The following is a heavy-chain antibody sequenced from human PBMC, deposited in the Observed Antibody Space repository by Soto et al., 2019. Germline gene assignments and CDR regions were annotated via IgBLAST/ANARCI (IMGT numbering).Heavy chain of an antibody. J-gene: IGHJ1*01. Sequence: HPGGSLRLSCAASGFTFSNYAVHCVRQAPGKGLEWVAVVSGNGIKDYYADSVKGRFTISRDNPKNTPFLQMNSLRPEDTAVYYCARDLGSSWYPEYFQHWGQGT. CDR3: ARDLGSSWYPEYFQH. CDR1: GFTFSNYA. CDR2: VSGNGIKD. D-gene: IGHD6-13*01. V-gene: IGHV3-30-3*01.